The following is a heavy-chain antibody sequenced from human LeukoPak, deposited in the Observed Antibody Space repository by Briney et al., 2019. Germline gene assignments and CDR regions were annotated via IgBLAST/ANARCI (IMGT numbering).Heavy chain of an antibody. CDR3: ARVPVTITMIGFDY. Sequence: SETLSLTCSVSGGSFSNHFWSWVRQPAGKGLEWIGRIYPSGNTYYNPSLTSRVTLSVDTSKTQFYLSLSSVTAADTAVYYCARVPVTITMIGFDYWGQGTLVTVSS. CDR2: IYPSGNT. CDR1: GGSFSNHF. J-gene: IGHJ4*02. D-gene: IGHD3-22*01. V-gene: IGHV4-4*07.